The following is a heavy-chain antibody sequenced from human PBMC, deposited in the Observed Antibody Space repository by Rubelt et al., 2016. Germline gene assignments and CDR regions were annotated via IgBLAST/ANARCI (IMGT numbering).Heavy chain of an antibody. V-gene: IGHV4-39*01. J-gene: IGHJ6*02. CDR1: GGSISSSSYY. D-gene: IGHD6-6*01. CDR3: AVHSSSLEGYYGMDV. CDR2: IYYSGST. Sequence: QVQLHESGPGLVKPSETLSLTCTVSGGSISSSSYYWAWVRQSPGKGLEWIGSIYYSGSTYYNPSLKSRVTMSVDTSKDQFSLNLNSVTAADTAVYYCAVHSSSLEGYYGMDVWGQGTTVTVSS.